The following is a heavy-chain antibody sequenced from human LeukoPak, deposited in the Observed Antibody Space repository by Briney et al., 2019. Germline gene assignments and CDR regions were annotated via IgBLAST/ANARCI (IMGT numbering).Heavy chain of an antibody. J-gene: IGHJ6*03. CDR1: GGSISSSSYY. CDR3: ARDYYGSGSSRLHYYYYYMDV. CDR2: IYYSGST. V-gene: IGHV4-39*07. Sequence: SETLSLTCTVSGGSISSSSYYWGWIRQPPGKGLEWIGRIYYSGSTYYNPSLKSRVTISVDTSKNQFSLKLSSVTAADTAVYYCARDYYGSGSSRLHYYYYYMDVWGKGTTVTVSS. D-gene: IGHD3-10*01.